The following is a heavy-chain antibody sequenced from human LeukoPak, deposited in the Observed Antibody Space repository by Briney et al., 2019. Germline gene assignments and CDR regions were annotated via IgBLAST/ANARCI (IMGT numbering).Heavy chain of an antibody. CDR1: GFTFSRSA. V-gene: IGHV3-23*01. CDR2: ISGSGSAGST. Sequence: QAGGSLRLSCAASGFTFSRSAMSWVRQAPGKGLEWVSTISGSGSAGSTYYADSVKGRFTISRDNSKNTLYLQMNSLRAEDTAVYYCAKYPFSGRKLTTEMDYCYYYMDVWGKGTTVTVSS. J-gene: IGHJ6*03. D-gene: IGHD4-11*01. CDR3: AKYPFSGRKLTTEMDYCYYYMDV.